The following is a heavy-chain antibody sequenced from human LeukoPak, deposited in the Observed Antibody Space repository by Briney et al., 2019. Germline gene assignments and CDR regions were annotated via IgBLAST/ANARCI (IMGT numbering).Heavy chain of an antibody. V-gene: IGHV3-72*01. CDR1: GNSFSDHY. J-gene: IGHJ6*04. D-gene: IGHD3-10*02. Sequence: GGSLRLSCAASGNSFSDHYMDWVRQAPGKGLEWIGRIGKNTNSYTTEYAPSVQGRFTISRDNAKNSLYLQMNSLRAEDTAVYYCAELGITMIGGVWGKGTTVTISS. CDR2: IGKNTNSYTT. CDR3: AELGITMIGGV.